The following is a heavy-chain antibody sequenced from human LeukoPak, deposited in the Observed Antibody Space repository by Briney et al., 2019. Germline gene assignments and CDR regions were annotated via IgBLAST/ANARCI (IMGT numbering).Heavy chain of an antibody. CDR3: ARDRGYSYGTFDY. CDR1: GYTFTGYY. D-gene: IGHD5-18*01. Sequence: GASVKVSCKASGYTFTGYYMHWVRQAPGQGLEWMGWINPNSGGTNYAQKLQGRVTMTTDTSTSTAYMELRSLRSDDTAVYYCARDRGYSYGTFDYWGQGTLVTVSS. J-gene: IGHJ4*02. CDR2: INPNSGGT. V-gene: IGHV1-2*02.